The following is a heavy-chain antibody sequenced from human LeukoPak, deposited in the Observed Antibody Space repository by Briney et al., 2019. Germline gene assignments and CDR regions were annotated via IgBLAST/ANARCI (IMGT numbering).Heavy chain of an antibody. CDR2: ISSSSSYI. D-gene: IGHD5-18*01. J-gene: IGHJ4*02. V-gene: IGHV3-21*05. CDR3: ARGWLSYGDY. CDR1: GFTFSSYG. Sequence: AGSLRLSCAASGFTFSSYGMNWVRQTPGKGLEWVSYISSSSSYIYYADSVKGRFTISRDNAKNSLYLQMNSLRAEDTAVYYCARGWLSYGDYWGQGTLVTVSS.